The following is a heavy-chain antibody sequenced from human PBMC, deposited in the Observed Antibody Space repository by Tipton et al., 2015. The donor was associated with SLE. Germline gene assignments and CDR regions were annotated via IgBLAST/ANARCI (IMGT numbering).Heavy chain of an antibody. Sequence: TLSLTCAVYGGSFSGYYWSWIRQPPGKGLEWIGEINHSGSTYYNPSLKSRVTISVDTSKNQFSLKLSPVTAADTAVYYCARASSGSDNWFDPWGQGTLVTVSS. J-gene: IGHJ5*02. CDR3: ARASSGSDNWFDP. V-gene: IGHV4-34*01. CDR2: INHSGST. CDR1: GGSFSGYY. D-gene: IGHD3-3*01.